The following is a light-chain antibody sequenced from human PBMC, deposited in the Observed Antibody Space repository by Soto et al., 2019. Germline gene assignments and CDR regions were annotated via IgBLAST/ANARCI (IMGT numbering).Light chain of an antibody. CDR2: GAS. CDR1: QSVSSTS. Sequence: EIVLTQSPGTLSLSPGERATLSCRVSQSVSSTSLAWYQQKPGQAPRLLIYGASSRATGIPDRFSGSGSGTDFTLTISRLEPEDFAVYYCQQYGSSPETFGLGTRWISN. J-gene: IGKJ1*01. CDR3: QQYGSSPET. V-gene: IGKV3-20*01.